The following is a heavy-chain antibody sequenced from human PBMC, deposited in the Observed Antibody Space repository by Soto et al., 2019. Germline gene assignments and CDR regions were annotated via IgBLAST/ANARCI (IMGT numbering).Heavy chain of an antibody. CDR3: AKDHWEYFDWLLRVSVNYYYYYGMDV. J-gene: IGHJ6*02. CDR2: ISYDGSNK. V-gene: IGHV3-30*18. Sequence: GGSLRLSCAASGFTFSSYGMHWVRQAPGKGLEWVAVISYDGSNKYYADSVKGRFTISRDNSKNTLYLQMNSLRAEDTAVYYCAKDHWEYFDWLLRVSVNYYYYYGMDVWGQGTTVTVSS. CDR1: GFTFSSYG. D-gene: IGHD3-9*01.